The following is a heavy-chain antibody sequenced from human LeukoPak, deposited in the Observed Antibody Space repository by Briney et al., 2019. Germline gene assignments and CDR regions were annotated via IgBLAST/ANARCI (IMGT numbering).Heavy chain of an antibody. CDR1: GFTFSSYS. J-gene: IGHJ4*02. Sequence: PGGSLRLSCAASGFTFSSYSMNWVRQAPGKGLEWVSSISSSSYIYYADSVKGRFTISRDNAKNSLYLQMNSLRAEDTAVYYCARSRSGYDYGDFDYWGQGTLVTVSS. CDR3: ARSRSGYDYGDFDY. D-gene: IGHD5-12*01. V-gene: IGHV3-21*01. CDR2: ISSSSYI.